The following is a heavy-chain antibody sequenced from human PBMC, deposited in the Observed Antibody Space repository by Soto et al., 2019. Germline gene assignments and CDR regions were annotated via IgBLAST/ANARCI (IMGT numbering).Heavy chain of an antibody. CDR2: ISYDGSNK. CDR3: AKGMGWAYCGSDCINGMDV. Sequence: QVQLVESGGGVVQPGRSLRLSCAASGFTFSSYGMHWVRQAPGKGLEWVADISYDGSNKYYADSVKGRFTISRDNSKYTLYLQMTRLRAEDTAVYYCAKGMGWAYCGSDCINGMDVWGQGTTVTVSS. J-gene: IGHJ6*02. D-gene: IGHD2-21*02. CDR1: GFTFSSYG. V-gene: IGHV3-30*18.